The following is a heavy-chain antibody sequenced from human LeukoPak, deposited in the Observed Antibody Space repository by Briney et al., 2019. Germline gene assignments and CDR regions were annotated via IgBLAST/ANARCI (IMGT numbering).Heavy chain of an antibody. D-gene: IGHD3/OR15-3a*01. Sequence: GGSLRLSCAASGFTVSGNYMSWVRQAPGKGLEWVSVIYSGGSTYYADSVKGRFTISRDNSKNTLYLQMNSLRAEDTAVYYCARGSDFWYYYGMDVWGQGTTVTVSS. J-gene: IGHJ6*02. CDR3: ARGSDFWYYYGMDV. V-gene: IGHV3-53*01. CDR1: GFTVSGNY. CDR2: IYSGGST.